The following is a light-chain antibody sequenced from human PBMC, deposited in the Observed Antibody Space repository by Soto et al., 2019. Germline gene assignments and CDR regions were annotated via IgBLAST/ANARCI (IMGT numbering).Light chain of an antibody. CDR3: QQYYSPLIT. V-gene: IGKV4-1*01. J-gene: IGKJ5*01. CDR2: WAS. CDR1: QSVLYSSNNKNY. Sequence: DIVMTQSPDSLAVSLGERATINCKSSQSVLYSSNNKNYLAWYQQKPGQPPKLLIYWASTRESGVPDRFSGSGSATDFTLTISSLQAEDVAVYYCQQYYSPLITFGQGTRLEIK.